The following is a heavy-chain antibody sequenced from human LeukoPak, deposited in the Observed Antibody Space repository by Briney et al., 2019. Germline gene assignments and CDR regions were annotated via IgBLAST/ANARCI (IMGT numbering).Heavy chain of an antibody. CDR2: IYYSGST. D-gene: IGHD6-19*01. Sequence: PSETLSLTCTVSGGSISSYYWSWIRQPPGKGLEWIGYIYYSGSTNYNPSLKSRVTISVDTSKNQFSLKLSSVTAADTAVYYCASHKGWSLYSSGWYGPFDYWGQGTLVTVSS. J-gene: IGHJ4*02. CDR3: ASHKGWSLYSSGWYGPFDY. CDR1: GGSISSYY. V-gene: IGHV4-59*08.